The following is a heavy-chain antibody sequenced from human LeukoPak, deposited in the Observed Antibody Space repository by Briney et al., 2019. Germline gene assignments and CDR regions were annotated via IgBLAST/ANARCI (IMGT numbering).Heavy chain of an antibody. CDR3: ARSQWPQLPNC. Sequence: SETLSLTCTVSGGSISSYYWSWIRQPPGKGLEWIGYIYYTGNTNYNPSLKSRVTISVDTSKNHFSMKLSSVTAADTAVYYCARSQWPQLPNCWGQGTLVTVSS. CDR1: GGSISSYY. CDR2: IYYTGNT. D-gene: IGHD5-24*01. V-gene: IGHV4-59*01. J-gene: IGHJ4*02.